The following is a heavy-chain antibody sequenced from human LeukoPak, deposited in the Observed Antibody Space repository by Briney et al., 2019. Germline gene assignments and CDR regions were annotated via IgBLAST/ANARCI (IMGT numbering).Heavy chain of an antibody. CDR2: IYYSGST. J-gene: IGHJ4*02. D-gene: IGHD4-11*01. Sequence: SETLSLTCTVSGGSISSYYWSWIRQPPGKGLEWIGYIYYSGSTNYNPSLKSRVTISVDTSKNQFSLKLSSVTAADTAVYYCAKDRGYSNYDSNFDYWGQGTLVTASS. V-gene: IGHV4-59*01. CDR1: GGSISSYY. CDR3: AKDRGYSNYDSNFDY.